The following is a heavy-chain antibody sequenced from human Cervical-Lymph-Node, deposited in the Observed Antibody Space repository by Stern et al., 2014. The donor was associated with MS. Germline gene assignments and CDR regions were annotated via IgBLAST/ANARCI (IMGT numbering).Heavy chain of an antibody. V-gene: IGHV3-7*01. CDR3: GRFTRGSPSDY. CDR1: GFTFSVYW. Sequence: EVHLVESGGGLVQPGESLTLSCVASGFTFSVYWMSWVRQAPGKGLEWVANIRDDESDKYYVDYVKGRFTIARDNAKNSLYLQMNSLRGEDTAVYFCGRFTRGSPSDYWGQGTQVTVSP. CDR2: IRDDESDK. D-gene: IGHD3-10*01. J-gene: IGHJ4*02.